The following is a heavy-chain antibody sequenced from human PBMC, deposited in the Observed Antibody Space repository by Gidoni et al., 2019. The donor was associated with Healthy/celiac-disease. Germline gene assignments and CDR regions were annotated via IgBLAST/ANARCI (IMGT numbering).Heavy chain of an antibody. Sequence: QVQLVRPGAEVKKPGSSVKVSCKASEGTFSSYAISWVRQAPGQGLEWMGGIIPIFGTANYAQKCQGRVTITADESTSTAYMELSSLRSEDTAVYYCARPGGGSWYYGMDVWGQGTTVTVSS. D-gene: IGHD3-10*01. V-gene: IGHV1-69*01. J-gene: IGHJ6*02. CDR2: IIPIFGTA. CDR1: EGTFSSYA. CDR3: ARPGGGSWYYGMDV.